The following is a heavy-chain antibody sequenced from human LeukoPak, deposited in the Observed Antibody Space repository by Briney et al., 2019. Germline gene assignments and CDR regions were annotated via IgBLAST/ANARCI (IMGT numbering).Heavy chain of an antibody. D-gene: IGHD1-26*01. CDR3: AREMKWELPRAFHYGLDV. CDR2: INPNSGVT. V-gene: IGHV1-2*02. CDR1: ADTFIGYY. Sequence: RASVKVSCKASADTFIGYYMYWVRQTPGQGLEWMGWINPNSGVTKYAQKFQGRVTLTRDTSTSTVHMELSDLRSDDTAIYYCAREMKWELPRAFHYGLDVWGQGTTVTVSS. J-gene: IGHJ6*02.